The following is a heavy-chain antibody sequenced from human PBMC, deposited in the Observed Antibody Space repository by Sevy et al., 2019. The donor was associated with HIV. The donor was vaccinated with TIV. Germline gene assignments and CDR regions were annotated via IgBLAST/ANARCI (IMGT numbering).Heavy chain of an antibody. V-gene: IGHV3-21*01. Sequence: GGSLRLSCAASGFTFSSYSMNWVRQAPGKGLEWVSSISSSSSYIYYADSVKGRFTISRDNAKNSLYLQMNSLRAEDTAVYYCARVKAPYYDYVWGSYNYWGQRTLVTVSS. CDR2: ISSSSSYI. D-gene: IGHD3-16*01. CDR3: ARVKAPYYDYVWGSYNY. CDR1: GFTFSSYS. J-gene: IGHJ4*02.